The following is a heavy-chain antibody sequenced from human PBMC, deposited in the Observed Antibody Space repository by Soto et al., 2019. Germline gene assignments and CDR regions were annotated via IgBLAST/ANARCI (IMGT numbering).Heavy chain of an antibody. CDR2: ISAYNGNT. V-gene: IGHV1-18*01. CDR3: ARIVASRYYYYYYMDV. CDR1: GYTFTSYG. D-gene: IGHD5-12*01. Sequence: ASVKVSCKASGYTFTSYGISWVRQAPGQGLEWMGWISAYNGNTNYAQKLQGRVTMTTDTSTSTAYMELRSLRSDDTAVYYCARIVASRYYYYYYMDVSGKGTTVTVSS. J-gene: IGHJ6*03.